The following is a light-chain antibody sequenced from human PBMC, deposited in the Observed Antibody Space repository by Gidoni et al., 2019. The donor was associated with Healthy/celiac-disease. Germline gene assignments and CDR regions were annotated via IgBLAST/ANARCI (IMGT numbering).Light chain of an antibody. CDR1: SSDVGSYNL. J-gene: IGLJ2*01. CDR3: CSYAGSSSVV. CDR2: EGS. Sequence: QSALNQPASVYGSPGQSITISCPGTSSDVGSYNLVSWYQQHPGKAPKLMIYEGSKRPSGVSNRFSGSKSGNTASLTISGLQAEDEADYYCCSYAGSSSVVFGGGTKLTVL. V-gene: IGLV2-23*01.